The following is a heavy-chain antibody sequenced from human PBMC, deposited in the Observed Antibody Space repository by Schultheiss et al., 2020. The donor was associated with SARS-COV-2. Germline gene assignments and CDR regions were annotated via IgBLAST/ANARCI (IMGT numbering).Heavy chain of an antibody. CDR3: ATNYEYSYGAGSNFDY. Sequence: GESLKISCAASGFTFSSYGMHWVRQAPGKGLEWVAVISYDGSNKYYADSVKGRFTISRDNSKNTLYLQMNSLRAEDTAVYYCATNYEYSYGAGSNFDYWGQGTLVTVSS. J-gene: IGHJ4*02. D-gene: IGHD5-18*01. CDR2: ISYDGSNK. V-gene: IGHV3-30*03. CDR1: GFTFSSYG.